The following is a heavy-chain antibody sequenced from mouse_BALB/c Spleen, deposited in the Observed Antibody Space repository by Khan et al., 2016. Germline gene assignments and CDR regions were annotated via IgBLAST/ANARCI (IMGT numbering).Heavy chain of an antibody. J-gene: IGHJ2*01. CDR2: ITYSGST. D-gene: IGHD2-14*01. V-gene: IGHV3-2*02. CDR1: GYSITSDYA. Sequence: VQLQESGPGLVKPSQSLSLTCTVTGYSITSDYAWNWIRQFPGNKLEWMGYITYSGSTSYNPSLKSRISITRDTSKNQFFLQLNSVTTEDTATYYCASDPVGPTGFDYWGLGTTLTVSS. CDR3: ASDPVGPTGFDY.